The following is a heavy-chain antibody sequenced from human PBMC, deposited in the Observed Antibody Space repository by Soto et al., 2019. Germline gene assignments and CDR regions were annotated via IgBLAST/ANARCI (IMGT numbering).Heavy chain of an antibody. V-gene: IGHV3-74*01. D-gene: IGHD3-22*01. CDR3: ARGPAGDRSGNYGMSV. Sequence: EVQLVESGGGLVQPGGSLRLSCSASGFSLSDYWIHWVRHLPGKGLVWVSRIKNDGSGTSYADSVIGRFTISRDNAKNTLYLQMNSLRFDDTAVYYCARGPAGDRSGNYGMSVWGQGTTVIVSS. CDR1: GFSLSDYW. CDR2: IKNDGSGT. J-gene: IGHJ6*02.